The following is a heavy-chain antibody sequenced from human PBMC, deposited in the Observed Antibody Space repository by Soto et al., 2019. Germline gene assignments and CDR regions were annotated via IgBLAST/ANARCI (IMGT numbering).Heavy chain of an antibody. CDR2: IKSKTDGGTT. CDR1: GFTFSNAW. CDR3: TTDELSSPDAFDI. V-gene: IGHV3-15*07. D-gene: IGHD6-19*01. Sequence: GGSLRLSCAASGFTFSNAWMDWVRQAPGKGLEWVGRIKSKTDGGTTDYAAPVKGRFTISRDDSKNTLYLQMNSLKTEDTAVYYCTTDELSSPDAFDIWGQGTMVTVS. J-gene: IGHJ3*02.